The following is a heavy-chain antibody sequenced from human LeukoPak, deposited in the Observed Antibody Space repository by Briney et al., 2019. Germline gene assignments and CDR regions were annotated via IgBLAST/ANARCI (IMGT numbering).Heavy chain of an antibody. J-gene: IGHJ3*02. CDR2: ISSSSSYI. CDR1: GFAFSSYS. CDR3: ATFDYFLI. D-gene: IGHD2/OR15-2a*01. Sequence: VGSPRLSSAASGFAFSSYSMNWERQAPGKGLEWGSSISSSSSYIYYADSVKGRFTISRDNAKNSLYLEMNSLRAEDMAVYYCATFDYFLIWGQGTMVTVSS. V-gene: IGHV3-21*01.